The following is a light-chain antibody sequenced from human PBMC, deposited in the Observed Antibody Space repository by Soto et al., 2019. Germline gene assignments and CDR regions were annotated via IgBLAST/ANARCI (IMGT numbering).Light chain of an antibody. Sequence: QSVLTQPASVSGSPGQSITISCTGTSSDVGAYCSVSWYQHHPGKAPKLIIYGVTNRPSGVSNRFSGSKSGNTASLTISGLQAEDEADYHCSSYTSGSSHYVFGTGTKVTV. V-gene: IGLV2-14*01. J-gene: IGLJ1*01. CDR2: GVT. CDR1: SSDVGAYCS. CDR3: SSYTSGSSHYV.